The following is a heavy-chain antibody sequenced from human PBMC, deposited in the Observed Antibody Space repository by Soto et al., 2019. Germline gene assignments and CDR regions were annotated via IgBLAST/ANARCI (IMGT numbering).Heavy chain of an antibody. D-gene: IGHD3-10*01. J-gene: IGHJ5*02. CDR3: ARFRSLRYTYYYGSGSSPNWFDP. CDR1: GGSISSYY. CDR2: IYYSGST. Sequence: SETLSLTCTVSGGSISSYYWSWIRQPPGKGLEWIGYIYYSGSTNYSPSLKSRVTISVDTSKNQFSLKLSSVTAADTAVYYCARFRSLRYTYYYGSGSSPNWFDPWGQGTLVTVSS. V-gene: IGHV4-59*08.